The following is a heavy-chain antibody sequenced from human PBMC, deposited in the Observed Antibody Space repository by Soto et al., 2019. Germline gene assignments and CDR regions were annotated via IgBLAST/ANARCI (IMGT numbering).Heavy chain of an antibody. CDR3: ARGGHGSGSYWYYFDY. Sequence: QVQLQQWGAGLLKPSETLSLTCAVYGGSFSGYYWSWIRQPPGKGLEWIGEINHSGSTNYNPSLKSRVTISVDTSKNQFSLKLSSVTAADTAVYYCARGGHGSGSYWYYFDYWGQGTLVTVSS. CDR2: INHSGST. V-gene: IGHV4-34*01. D-gene: IGHD3-10*01. J-gene: IGHJ4*02. CDR1: GGSFSGYY.